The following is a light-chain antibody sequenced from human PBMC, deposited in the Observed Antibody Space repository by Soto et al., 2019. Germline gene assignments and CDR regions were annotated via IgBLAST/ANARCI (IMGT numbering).Light chain of an antibody. V-gene: IGKV1-33*01. CDR2: DAS. CDR3: QRYKHRIT. Sequence: DIQMTQSPSSLSASVGDRVTITCQASQDISNYLNWYQQKPGKAPKLLIYDASNLETGVPSRFSGSGSGTDFTFTITSLQPEDIATYYCQRYKHRITFGQGTRLESK. J-gene: IGKJ5*01. CDR1: QDISNY.